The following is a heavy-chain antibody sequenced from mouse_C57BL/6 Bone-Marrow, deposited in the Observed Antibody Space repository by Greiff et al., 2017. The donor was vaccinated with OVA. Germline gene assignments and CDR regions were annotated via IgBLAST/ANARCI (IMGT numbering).Heavy chain of an antibody. Sequence: EVHLVESGGDLVKPGGSLKLSCAASGFTFSSYAMSWVRQTPEKRLEWVATISDGGSYTYYPDNVKGRFTISRDNAKNNLYLQMSHLKSEDTAMYYCARDRGTTVFDYWGQGTTLTVSS. CDR1: GFTFSSYA. J-gene: IGHJ2*01. V-gene: IGHV5-4*01. D-gene: IGHD1-1*01. CDR2: ISDGGSYT. CDR3: ARDRGTTVFDY.